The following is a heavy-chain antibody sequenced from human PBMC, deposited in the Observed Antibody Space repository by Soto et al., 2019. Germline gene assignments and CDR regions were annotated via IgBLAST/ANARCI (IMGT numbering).Heavy chain of an antibody. CDR3: VTRSRGLQSSPPRLDS. V-gene: IGHV3-23*01. D-gene: IGHD4-4*01. Sequence: EVQLLESGGGLVQPGGSLRLSCAASGLTFSGYGMSWVRQAPGTGLEWVSAISGSGSTTYYADSVNGRFTISRDDSKNILFLQMNSLRAEDRAVYYCVTRSRGLQSSPPRLDSWGQGTLVTVSS. CDR1: GLTFSGYG. J-gene: IGHJ4*02. CDR2: ISGSGSTT.